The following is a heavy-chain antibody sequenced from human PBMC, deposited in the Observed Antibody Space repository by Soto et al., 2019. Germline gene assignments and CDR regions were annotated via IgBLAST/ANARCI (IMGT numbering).Heavy chain of an antibody. CDR3: ARESEDLTSNFDY. CDR2: ISSTTNYI. Sequence: GGSLRLSCAASVFIFTRYSMNWVRQAPGKGLGWVSSISSTTNYIYYGDSMKGRFTISRDNAKNSLYLEMNSLRAEDTAVYYCARESEDLTSNFDYWGQGTLVTVSS. CDR1: VFIFTRYS. V-gene: IGHV3-21*06. J-gene: IGHJ4*02.